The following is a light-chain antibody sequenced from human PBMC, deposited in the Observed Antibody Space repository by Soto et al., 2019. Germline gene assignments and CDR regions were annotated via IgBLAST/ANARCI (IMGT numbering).Light chain of an antibody. CDR3: QQYNYWPPLT. CDR2: GAS. V-gene: IGKV3-15*01. CDR1: QSVNRY. Sequence: EIVLTQSPGTLSLSPGERATLSCRASQSVNRYLAWYQHRPGQAPRLLIYGASTRATGIPARFSGSGSGTEFTLTINSLQSEDFAVYYCQQYNYWPPLTFGGGTKVDIK. J-gene: IGKJ4*01.